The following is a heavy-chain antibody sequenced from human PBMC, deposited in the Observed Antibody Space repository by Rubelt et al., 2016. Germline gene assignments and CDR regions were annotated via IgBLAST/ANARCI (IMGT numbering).Heavy chain of an antibody. CDR3: AQAGGRENGYDFFMNY. V-gene: IGHV3-30*18. J-gene: IGHJ4*02. CDR1: GFTFSSYS. CDR2: ISTDGSKK. D-gene: IGHD5-12*01. Sequence: SCAASGFTFSSYSMNWVRQAPGKGLEWVAVISTDGSKKYYADSVRGRFTISRDNTKNTLHLEMNSLRVEDTALYYGAQAGGRENGYDFFMNYWGQGTLVSVSS.